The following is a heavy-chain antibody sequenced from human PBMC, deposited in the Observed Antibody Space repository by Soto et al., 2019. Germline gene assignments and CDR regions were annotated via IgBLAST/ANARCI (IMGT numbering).Heavy chain of an antibody. CDR3: ARDRGYDAHDYYYNAMDV. Sequence: LRLSCISSGFTFRTYTMNWVRQAPGKGLEWVSGIRGFSPYTFYAESVKGRFTISRDNAKNSLYLQMNSLRAEDTAVYYCARDRGYDAHDYYYNAMDVWGQGTTVTVSS. CDR2: IRGFSPYT. D-gene: IGHD3-10*01. CDR1: GFTFRTYT. V-gene: IGHV3-21*01. J-gene: IGHJ6*02.